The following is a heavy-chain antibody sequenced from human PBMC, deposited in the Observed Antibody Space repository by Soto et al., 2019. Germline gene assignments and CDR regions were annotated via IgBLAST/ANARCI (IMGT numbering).Heavy chain of an antibody. D-gene: IGHD2-8*01. CDR1: GNSLTSYW. CDR3: ARHQGEYTNYNRGQVGFDT. Sequence: GESLQTSSTGSGNSLTSYWIGLVRQMPEKGLECMGIIYPGDSDNRYSPSFQGHVTISVDNSLNTAYLQWSRLEASDTAIYYCARHQGEYTNYNRGQVGFDTWGQGTLVTVSS. CDR2: IYPGDSDN. J-gene: IGHJ5*02. V-gene: IGHV5-51*01.